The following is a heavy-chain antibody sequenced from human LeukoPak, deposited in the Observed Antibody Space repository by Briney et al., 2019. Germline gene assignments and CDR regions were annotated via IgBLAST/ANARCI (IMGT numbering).Heavy chain of an antibody. D-gene: IGHD5-24*01. J-gene: IGHJ3*02. CDR1: GFTFSSYA. V-gene: IGHV3-30-3*01. CDR2: ISYDGSNK. Sequence: GRSLRLSCAASGFTFSSYAMHWVRQAPGKGLEWVAVISYDGSNKNYADSVKGRFTISRDNSKNTLYLQMNSLRAEDTAVYYCARDGGYGYNFYDAFDIWGQGTMVTVSS. CDR3: ARDGGYGYNFYDAFDI.